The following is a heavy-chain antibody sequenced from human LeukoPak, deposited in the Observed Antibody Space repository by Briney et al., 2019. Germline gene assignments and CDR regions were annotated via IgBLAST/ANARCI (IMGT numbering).Heavy chain of an antibody. CDR1: GYSISSGYY. CDR2: IYHSGST. D-gene: IGHD3-10*01. CDR3: ARAITMVRANWFDP. Sequence: SETLSLTCTVSGYSISSGYYWGWIRQPPGKGLEWIGSIYHSGSTYYSPSLKSRVTISVDTSKNQFSLKLSSVTAADTAVYYCARAITMVRANWFDPWGQGTLVTVSS. V-gene: IGHV4-38-2*02. J-gene: IGHJ5*02.